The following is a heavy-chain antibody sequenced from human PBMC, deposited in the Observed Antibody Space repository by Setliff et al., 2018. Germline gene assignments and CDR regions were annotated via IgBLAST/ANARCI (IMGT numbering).Heavy chain of an antibody. CDR1: GGSISSGAYY. CDR2: IYYSGST. CDR3: ARDRHYYYMDV. J-gene: IGHJ6*03. V-gene: IGHV4-31*03. Sequence: PSETLSLTCTVSGGSISSGAYYWNWIRQHPGKGLEWIGYIYYSGSTYYNPSLKSRITISVDTSKNQFSLKLSSVTAADTAVYYCARDRHYYYMDVWGKGTTVTSP.